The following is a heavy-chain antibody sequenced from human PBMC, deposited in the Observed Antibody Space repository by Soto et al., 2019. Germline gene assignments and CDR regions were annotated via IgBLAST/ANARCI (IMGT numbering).Heavy chain of an antibody. V-gene: IGHV3-23*01. CDR2: ISGSGGST. D-gene: IGHD6-13*01. J-gene: IGHJ6*03. CDR3: ARVGPGPQQLVDYYYYYYMDV. Sequence: PGGSLRLSCAASGFTFSSYAMSWVRQAPGKGLEWVSAISGSGGSTYYTDSVKGRFTISRDNSKNTLYLQMNSLRAEDTAVYYCARVGPGPQQLVDYYYYYYMDVWGKGTTVTVSS. CDR1: GFTFSSYA.